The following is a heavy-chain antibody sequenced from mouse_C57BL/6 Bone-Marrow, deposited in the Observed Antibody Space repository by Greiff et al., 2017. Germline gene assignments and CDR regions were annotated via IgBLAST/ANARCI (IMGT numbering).Heavy chain of an antibody. CDR2: ISSGSSTI. V-gene: IGHV5-17*01. CDR3: ARVGNCGNYFGY. D-gene: IGHD1-1*02. J-gene: IGHJ2*01. CDR1: GFTFSDYG. Sequence: EVQGVESGGGLVKPGGSLKLSCAASGFTFSDYGMHWVRQAPEKGLEWVAYISSGSSTIYYADTVKGRFTISRDNDKNTLILQMTSLRSEDTAMYYCARVGNCGNYFGYWGQGTTLTGSS.